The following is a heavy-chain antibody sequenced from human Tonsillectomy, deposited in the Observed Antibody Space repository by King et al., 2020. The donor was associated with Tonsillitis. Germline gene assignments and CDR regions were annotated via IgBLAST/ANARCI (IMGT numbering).Heavy chain of an antibody. J-gene: IGHJ6*02. CDR3: ARPPITLVRGVVDGMDV. CDR1: GGTFSSHV. D-gene: IGHD3-10*01. V-gene: IGHV1-69*01. CDR2: ILPIFGTA. Sequence: QLVQSGAEVKKPGSSVKVSCKASGGTFSSHVIGWVRQAPGQGLEWMGGILPIFGTANYAQKFQGGVTITADESTSTAYMELSSLRSADTAVYYCARPPITLVRGVVDGMDVWGQGTTVTVSS.